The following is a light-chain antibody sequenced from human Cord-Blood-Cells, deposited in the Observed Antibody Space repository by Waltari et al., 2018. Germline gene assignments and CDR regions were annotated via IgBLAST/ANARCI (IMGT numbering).Light chain of an antibody. CDR2: RNN. J-gene: IGLJ1*01. V-gene: IGLV1-47*01. CDR3: AAWDDSLSGYV. CDR1: STNIGRTN. Sequence: QSVLTQPPSASGTPGPRVTIPCPGTSTNIGRTNVSWYQQLPGTAPKLLIYRNNQRPSGVPDRFSGAKSGTSASLAISGLRSEDEADYYCAAWDDSLSGYVFGTGTKVTVL.